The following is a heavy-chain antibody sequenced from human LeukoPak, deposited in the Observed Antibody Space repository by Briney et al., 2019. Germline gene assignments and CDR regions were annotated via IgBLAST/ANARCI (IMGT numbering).Heavy chain of an antibody. CDR1: GYTFNTYG. J-gene: IGHJ5*02. CDR2: ISPYNGNT. V-gene: IGHV1-18*01. Sequence: GASVKVSCKASGYTFNTYGITWVRQAPGQGLEWMGWISPYNGNTNYAQKFQGRVTITTDESTSTAYMELSSLRSEDTAVYYCARNRIKMVRGVTNWFDPWGQGTLVTVSS. CDR3: ARNRIKMVRGVTNWFDP. D-gene: IGHD3-10*01.